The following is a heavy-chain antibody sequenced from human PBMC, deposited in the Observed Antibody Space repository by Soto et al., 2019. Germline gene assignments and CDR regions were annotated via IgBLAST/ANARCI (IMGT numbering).Heavy chain of an antibody. J-gene: IGHJ4*02. CDR2: IYYSGST. CDR3: ARGVRGSSSWYPYYFNY. CDR1: GGSISSGGYS. D-gene: IGHD6-13*01. Sequence: PSETLSLTCTVSGGSISSGGYSWSWIRQHPGKGLEWIGYIYYSGSTYYNPSLKSRVTISVDTSKNQFSLKLSSVTAADTAVYYCARGVRGSSSWYPYYFNYWGQGTLVTVSS. V-gene: IGHV4-31*03.